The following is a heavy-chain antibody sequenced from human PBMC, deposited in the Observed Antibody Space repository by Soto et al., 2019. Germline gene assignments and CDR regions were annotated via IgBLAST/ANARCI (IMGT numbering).Heavy chain of an antibody. CDR2: IRSTVYGGTT. V-gene: IGHV3-49*03. J-gene: IGHJ6*02. CDR3: ARWGRGYDWNYFYGMDV. D-gene: IGHD5-12*01. Sequence: GGSLRLSCSASGFTFGDFAMSWFRQAPGKGLEWVGFIRSTVYGGTTEYAASVKGRFTISRDDSKSIAYLQMSSLKTEDTAVYYCARWGRGYDWNYFYGMDVWGQGTTVTVSS. CDR1: GFTFGDFA.